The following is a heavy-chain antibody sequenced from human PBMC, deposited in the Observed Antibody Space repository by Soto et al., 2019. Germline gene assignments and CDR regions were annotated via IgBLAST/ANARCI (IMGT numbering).Heavy chain of an antibody. D-gene: IGHD3-3*01. CDR3: AKARLPTLRFLEFLLGMDV. CDR1: GFTFSSYA. CDR2: ISGSGGST. Sequence: EVQLLESGGGLVQPGGSLRLSCAASGFTFSSYAMSWVRQAPGKGLDWVSAISGSGGSTYYADSVKGRFTISRDNSKNTLYLQMNSLRAEDTAVYYCAKARLPTLRFLEFLLGMDVWGQGTTVTVSS. J-gene: IGHJ6*02. V-gene: IGHV3-23*01.